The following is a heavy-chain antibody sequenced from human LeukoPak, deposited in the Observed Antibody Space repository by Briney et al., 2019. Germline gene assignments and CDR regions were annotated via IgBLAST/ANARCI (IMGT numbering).Heavy chain of an antibody. J-gene: IGHJ4*02. Sequence: GGSLRLSCAASGFTFSSYAMSWVRQAPGKGLEWVSAISASGGSTSYADSVKGRFTISRDNSKNTLFPRMNSLRAEDTAIYYCAKDGYYYGSGSHHYDYWGQGTLVTVSS. CDR1: GFTFSSYA. D-gene: IGHD3-10*01. CDR2: ISASGGST. CDR3: AKDGYYYGSGSHHYDY. V-gene: IGHV3-23*01.